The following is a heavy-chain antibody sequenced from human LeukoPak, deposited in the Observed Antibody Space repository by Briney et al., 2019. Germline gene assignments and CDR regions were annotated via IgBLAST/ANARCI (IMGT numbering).Heavy chain of an antibody. CDR3: ARGGNHGDHFYFES. CDR2: IYTSGST. D-gene: IGHD4-17*01. V-gene: IGHV4-4*07. CDR1: GGSISSYY. Sequence: SETLSLTCTVSGGSISSYYWSWIRQPAGKGLEWIGRIYTSGSTNYNPSLKGRVTMSVDTSKNQFSLRLSSVTAADTAVYYCARGGNHGDHFYFESWGQGTLVIVSS. J-gene: IGHJ4*02.